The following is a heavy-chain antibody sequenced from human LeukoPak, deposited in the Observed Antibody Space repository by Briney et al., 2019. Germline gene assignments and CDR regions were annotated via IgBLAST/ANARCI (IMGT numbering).Heavy chain of an antibody. D-gene: IGHD2-15*01. CDR1: GFTVSSNY. V-gene: IGHV3-53*01. CDR2: IYSGGST. J-gene: IGHJ6*03. CDR3: ARVGCSGGSCSFYYYYYYMDV. Sequence: PGGSLRLSCAASGFTVSSNYMSWVRQAPGKGLEWDSVIYSGGSTYYADSVKGRFTISRDNSKNTLYLQMNSLRAEDTAVYYCARVGCSGGSCSFYYYYYYMDVWGKGTTVTVSS.